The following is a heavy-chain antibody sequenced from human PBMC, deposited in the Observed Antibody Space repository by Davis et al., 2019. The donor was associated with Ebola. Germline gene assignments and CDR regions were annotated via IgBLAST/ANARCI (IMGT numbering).Heavy chain of an antibody. V-gene: IGHV3-48*02. CDR3: AREGRAFDV. Sequence: GESLKISCAASGFTFSSYAMHWVRQAPGKGLEWVSSISSSRSRTFYADSVKGRFTISRDNAKYSLFLLINSLRDEDTAVYYCAREGRAFDVWGKGTTVTVSS. J-gene: IGHJ6*03. CDR2: ISSSRSRT. D-gene: IGHD1-26*01. CDR1: GFTFSSYA.